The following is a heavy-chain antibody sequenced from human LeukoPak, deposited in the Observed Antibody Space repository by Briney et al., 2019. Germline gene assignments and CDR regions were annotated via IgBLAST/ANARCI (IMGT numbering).Heavy chain of an antibody. Sequence: SETLSLTCAVYGGSFSGYYWSWIRQPPGKGLEWIGEINHSGSTNYNPSLKSRVTISVDTSKNQFSLKLSSVTAADTAVYYCAYYGSGSFMVGWGQGTTVTVSS. CDR2: INHSGST. D-gene: IGHD3-10*01. J-gene: IGHJ6*02. CDR1: GGSFSGYY. CDR3: AYYGSGSFMVG. V-gene: IGHV4-34*01.